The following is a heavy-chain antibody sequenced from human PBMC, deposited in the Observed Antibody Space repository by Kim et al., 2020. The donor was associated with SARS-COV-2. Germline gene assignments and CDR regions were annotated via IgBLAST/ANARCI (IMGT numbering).Heavy chain of an antibody. Sequence: IYYSGSNNYNPSLKSRVTISVDTSKNQFSLKLSSVTAADTAVYYCARDSSGYKNWGQGTLVTVSS. V-gene: IGHV4-59*01. CDR3: ARDSSGYKN. CDR2: IYYSGSN. D-gene: IGHD3-22*01. J-gene: IGHJ4*02.